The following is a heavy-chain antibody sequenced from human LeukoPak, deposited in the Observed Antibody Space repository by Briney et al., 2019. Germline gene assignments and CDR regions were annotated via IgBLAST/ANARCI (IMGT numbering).Heavy chain of an antibody. CDR3: ARAPYSGSYSDY. Sequence: PGGSLRLSCAASGFSLRSYAMHWVRQAPGKGLEYISTTSSNGGSTFYVKYVECRFTSSRDNSKNTLYLQMGSLRAEDMAVYYCARAPYSGSYSDYWGQGTLVTVSS. D-gene: IGHD1-26*01. V-gene: IGHV3-64*01. J-gene: IGHJ4*02. CDR1: GFSLRSYA. CDR2: TSSNGGST.